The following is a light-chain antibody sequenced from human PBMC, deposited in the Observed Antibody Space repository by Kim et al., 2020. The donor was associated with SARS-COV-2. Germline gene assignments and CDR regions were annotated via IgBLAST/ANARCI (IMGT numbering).Light chain of an antibody. CDR1: SSTLGAGYD. CDR2: GNS. V-gene: IGLV1-40*01. CDR3: QSYDSSLSGSVV. J-gene: IGLJ2*01. Sequence: VTMSCTGRSSTLGAGYDVHWYQQLPGTAPKLLTYGNSNRPSGVPDRFSGSKSGTSASLAITGLQAEDEADYYCQSYDSSLSGSVVFGGGTQLTVL.